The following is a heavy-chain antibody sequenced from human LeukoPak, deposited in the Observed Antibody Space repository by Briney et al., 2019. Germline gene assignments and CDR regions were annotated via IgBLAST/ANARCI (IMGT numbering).Heavy chain of an antibody. Sequence: SETLSLTCAVYGGSFSGYYWSWIRQPPGKGLEWIGEINHSGSTNYNPSLKSRVTISVDTSKNQFSLKLSSVTAADTAVYYCARRAPPYYMDVWGKGTTVTISS. CDR1: GGSFSGYY. CDR3: ARRAPPYYMDV. V-gene: IGHV4-34*01. CDR2: INHSGST. J-gene: IGHJ6*03.